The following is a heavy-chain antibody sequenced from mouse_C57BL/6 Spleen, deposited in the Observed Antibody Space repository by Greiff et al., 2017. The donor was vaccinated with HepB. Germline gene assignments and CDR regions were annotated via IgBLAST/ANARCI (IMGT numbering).Heavy chain of an antibody. Sequence: QVQLQQPGAELVRPGSSVKLSCKASGYTFTSYWMHWVKQRPIQGLEWIGNIDPSDSETHYNQKFKDKATLTVAKSSSQAYMQLSSLTSEDSAVYYCARSGTTVVATRAMDYWGQGTSVTVSS. J-gene: IGHJ4*01. CDR3: ARSGTTVVATRAMDY. V-gene: IGHV1-52*01. CDR1: GYTFTSYW. D-gene: IGHD1-1*01. CDR2: IDPSDSET.